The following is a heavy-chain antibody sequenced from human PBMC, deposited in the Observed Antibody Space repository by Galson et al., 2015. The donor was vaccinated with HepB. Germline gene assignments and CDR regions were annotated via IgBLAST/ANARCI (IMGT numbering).Heavy chain of an antibody. V-gene: IGHV3-33*01. CDR3: AREDATITVAALEY. D-gene: IGHD6-19*01. J-gene: IGHJ4*02. Sequence: LRLSCAASGFAFGNYGMHWVRQAPGKGLEWMALIWKDGSNKHYADSLKGRFRISRDNTKNTLFLEADSLRAEHTAVYYCAREDATITVAALEYWGQGVLVTVSS. CDR2: IWKDGSNK. CDR1: GFAFGNYG.